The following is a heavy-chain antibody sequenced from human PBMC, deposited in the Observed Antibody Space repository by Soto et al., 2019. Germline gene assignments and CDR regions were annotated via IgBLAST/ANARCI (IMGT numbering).Heavy chain of an antibody. CDR1: GFTFSNAW. D-gene: IGHD5-12*01. V-gene: IGHV3-15*01. J-gene: IGHJ4*02. CDR3: TTAENGRGYDPFDY. Sequence: EVQLVESGGGLVKPGGSLRLSCAASGFTFSNAWMSWVRQAPGKGLEWVGRIKSKTDGGTTDYAAPVKGRFTISRDDSKNTLYLQMNSLKTEDTAVYYCTTAENGRGYDPFDYWGQGTLVTVSS. CDR2: IKSKTDGGTT.